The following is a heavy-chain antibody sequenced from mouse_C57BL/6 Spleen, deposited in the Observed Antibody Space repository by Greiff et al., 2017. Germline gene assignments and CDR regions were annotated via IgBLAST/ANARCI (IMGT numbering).Heavy chain of an antibody. J-gene: IGHJ4*01. CDR1: GFNIKDDY. Sequence: VQLQQSGAELVRPGASVKLSCTASGFNIKDDYMHWVKQRPEQGLEWIGWIDPENGDTEYASKFQGKATITAATSSNTAYLQLSSLTSEDTAVYYCTTVGGYAMDYWGQGTSVTVSS. CDR2: IDPENGDT. CDR3: TTVGGYAMDY. V-gene: IGHV14-4*01.